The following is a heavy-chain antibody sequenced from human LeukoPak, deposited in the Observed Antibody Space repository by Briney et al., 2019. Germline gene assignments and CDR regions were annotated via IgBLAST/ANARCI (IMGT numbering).Heavy chain of an antibody. J-gene: IGHJ5*02. CDR2: TYLRSEWRT. Sequence: SQTLSLTCAVSGDSVSNKMGAWNWIRQSPSRGLEWLGRTYLRSEWRTDYAFSVRGRLTITADTSKNHFSLQLASVTPEDSAVYYCASGWALSWGQGTLVTVSS. CDR3: ASGWALS. CDR1: GDSVSNKMGA. D-gene: IGHD1-26*01. V-gene: IGHV6-1*01.